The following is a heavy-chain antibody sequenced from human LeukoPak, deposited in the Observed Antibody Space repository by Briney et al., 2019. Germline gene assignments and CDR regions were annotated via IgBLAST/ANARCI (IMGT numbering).Heavy chain of an antibody. J-gene: IGHJ4*02. CDR2: INHSGST. V-gene: IGHV4-34*01. CDR3: ARGLAYCGGDCYSYYFDY. D-gene: IGHD2-21*02. Sequence: SETLSLTCAVYGGSFSGYYWSWIRQPPGKGLEWIGEINHSGSTNYNPSLKSRVTISVDTSKNQFSLKLSSVTAADTAVYYCARGLAYCGGDCYSYYFDYWGQGTLVTVSS. CDR1: GGSFSGYY.